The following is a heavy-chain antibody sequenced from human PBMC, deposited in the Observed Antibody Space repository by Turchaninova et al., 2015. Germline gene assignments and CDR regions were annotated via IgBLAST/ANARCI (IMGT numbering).Heavy chain of an antibody. J-gene: IGHJ4*02. CDR2: VNLFMCWI. CDR3: ATALGGTRLVEN. Sequence: EVKLVQSETQVKKPGTTVKISCQTYGYVFKHYYLHWIQLALGKGFQGLGLVNLFMCWIIYAGRFQGIVTLTSDTSTTTGNMELRSLTSDDTAIYYCATALGGTRLVENWGQGTQVIVST. V-gene: IGHV1-69-2*01. D-gene: IGHD3-16*01. CDR1: GYVFKHYY.